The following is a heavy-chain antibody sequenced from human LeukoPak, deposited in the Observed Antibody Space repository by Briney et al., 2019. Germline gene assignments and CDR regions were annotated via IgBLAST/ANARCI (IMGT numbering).Heavy chain of an antibody. CDR1: GGSISSYY. J-gene: IGHJ4*02. CDR2: IYYSGST. V-gene: IGHV4-59*01. CDR3: ARGEDFWSGYYIDY. D-gene: IGHD3-3*01. Sequence: PSETLSLTCTVSGGSISSYYWSWIRQPPGKGLEWIGYIYYSGSTNYNPSLKSRVTMSVDTSKNQFSLKLSSVTAADTAVYYCARGEDFWSGYYIDYWGQGTLVTVSS.